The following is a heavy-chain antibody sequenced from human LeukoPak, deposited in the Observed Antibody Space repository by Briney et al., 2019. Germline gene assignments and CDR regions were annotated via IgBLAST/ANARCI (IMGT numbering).Heavy chain of an antibody. CDR2: IYTSGST. J-gene: IGHJ4*02. CDR1: GGSISSYY. Sequence: SETLSLTCTVSGGSISSYYWSWIRQPAGKGLEWIGRIYTSGSTNYNPSLKSRVTMSVDTSKNQFSLKLSSVTAADTAVYYCATQIGYCSGGSCYSNDYWGQGTLVTVSS. D-gene: IGHD2-15*01. V-gene: IGHV4-4*07. CDR3: ATQIGYCSGGSCYSNDY.